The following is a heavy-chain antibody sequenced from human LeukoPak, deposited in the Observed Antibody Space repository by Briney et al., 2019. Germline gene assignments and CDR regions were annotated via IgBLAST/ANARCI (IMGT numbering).Heavy chain of an antibody. CDR1: GYTFSSHF. CDR3: ARDDYGGNERPWYFDL. Sequence: EASVKVSCKASGYTFSSHFMHWVRQAPGQGLEWMGIINPSGGSTSYAQKFQGRVTMTRDTSTSTVYMELSSLRSEDTAVYYCARDDYGGNERPWYFDLWGRGTLVTVSS. V-gene: IGHV1-46*01. CDR2: INPSGGST. D-gene: IGHD4-17*01. J-gene: IGHJ2*01.